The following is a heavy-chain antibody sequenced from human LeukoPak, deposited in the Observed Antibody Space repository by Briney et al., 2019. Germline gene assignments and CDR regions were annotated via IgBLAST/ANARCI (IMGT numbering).Heavy chain of an antibody. D-gene: IGHD2-2*01. CDR1: GGSISSYY. CDR2: IYTSGST. V-gene: IGHV4-4*07. CDR3: ARDGGDYCSSTSCYGLWSMFGP. Sequence: SETLSLTCTVSGGSISSYYWSWIRQPAGKGLEWIGRIYTSGSTNYNPSLKSRVTMSVDTSKNQFSLKLSSVTATDTAVYYCARDGGDYCSSTSCYGLWSMFGPWGQGTLVTVSS. J-gene: IGHJ5*02.